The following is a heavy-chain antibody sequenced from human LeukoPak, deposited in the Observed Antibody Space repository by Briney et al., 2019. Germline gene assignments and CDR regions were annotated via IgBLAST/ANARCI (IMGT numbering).Heavy chain of an antibody. Sequence: SETLSLTCTISDGSISTYYWSWIRQPPGKGLEWIGYVYYSGSADYNPSLRSRVTLSVDTSKNQFSLTLTSVTGADTAMYYCAATTIGSSSSYYFDYWGRGTLVTVSS. CDR1: DGSISTYY. V-gene: IGHV4-59*03. J-gene: IGHJ4*02. CDR2: VYYSGSA. CDR3: AATTIGSSSSYYFDY. D-gene: IGHD6-6*01.